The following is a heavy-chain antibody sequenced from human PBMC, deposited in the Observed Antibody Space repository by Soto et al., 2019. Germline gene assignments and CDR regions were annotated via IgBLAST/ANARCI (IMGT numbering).Heavy chain of an antibody. CDR1: GGSISSSSYY. CDR2: LYYSGST. V-gene: IGHV4-39*01. J-gene: IGHJ5*02. Sequence: QLQLQESGPGLVKPSETLSLTCTVSGGSISSSSYYWGWIRQPPGKGLEWIVSLYYSGSTYYNPSLKCRVTISVDTAKDQFSLKRSSVTAADTAVYYCARLSSGWYPARGGWFDPWVQGTLVTVSS. CDR3: ARLSSGWYPARGGWFDP. D-gene: IGHD6-19*01.